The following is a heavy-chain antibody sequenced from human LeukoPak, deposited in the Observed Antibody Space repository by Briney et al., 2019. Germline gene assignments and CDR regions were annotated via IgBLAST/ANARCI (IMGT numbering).Heavy chain of an antibody. CDR2: IKPDGSEI. Sequence: GGSLRLSCAASGFTFSSYWMSWVRQVPEKGLEWVAKIKPDGSEIYHVDSVQGRFTISRDNAKNSLYLQMNSLRAEDTAVYYCATSRFYLESWGQGTLVTVSS. J-gene: IGHJ4*02. V-gene: IGHV3-7*01. CDR1: GFTFSSYW. CDR3: ATSRFYLES.